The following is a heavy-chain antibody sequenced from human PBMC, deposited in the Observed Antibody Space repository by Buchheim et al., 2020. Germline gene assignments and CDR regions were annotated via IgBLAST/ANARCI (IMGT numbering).Heavy chain of an antibody. CDR2: IWYDGSNK. Sequence: QVQLVESGGGVVQPGRSLRLSCAASGFTFNNYGMHWVRQAPGKGLEWVAVIWYDGSNKYYADSVKGRFTISRDNSKNTLYLQMNSLRAEDTAVYYCARDLEDGIVVVPAAIGYWGQGTL. CDR3: ARDLEDGIVVVPAAIGY. V-gene: IGHV3-33*08. CDR1: GFTFNNYG. J-gene: IGHJ4*02. D-gene: IGHD2-2*01.